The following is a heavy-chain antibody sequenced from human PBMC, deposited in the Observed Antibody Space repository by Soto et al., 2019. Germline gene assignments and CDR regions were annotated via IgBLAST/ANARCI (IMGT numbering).Heavy chain of an antibody. J-gene: IGHJ4*02. V-gene: IGHV1-2*04. Sequence: ASVKVSCKASGYTFTGYYMHWVRQAPRQGFEWMGWINPNSGGTNYAQKFQGWVTMTRDTSISTAYMELSRLRSDDTAVYYCARSNSSGWYPSAYYFDYWGQGTLVTVSS. D-gene: IGHD6-19*01. CDR3: ARSNSSGWYPSAYYFDY. CDR2: INPNSGGT. CDR1: GYTFTGYY.